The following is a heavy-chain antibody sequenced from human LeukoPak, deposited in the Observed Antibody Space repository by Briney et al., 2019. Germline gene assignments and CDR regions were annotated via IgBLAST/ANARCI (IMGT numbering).Heavy chain of an antibody. J-gene: IGHJ5*02. D-gene: IGHD2-8*01. V-gene: IGHV5-51*01. CDR2: IYPGDSDT. CDR3: ARHGGDDASWFDP. CDR1: GYIFTSYW. Sequence: GESLKISCKGSGYIFTSYWIGWVRQVPGKGLEWMGIIYPGDSDTRYSPSFQGQVTISADKSISTAYLQWSSLKASDTAMYYCARHGGDDASWFDPWGQGTLVTVSS.